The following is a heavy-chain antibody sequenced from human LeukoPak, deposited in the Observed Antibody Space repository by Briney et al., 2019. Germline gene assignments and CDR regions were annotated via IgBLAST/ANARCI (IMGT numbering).Heavy chain of an antibody. D-gene: IGHD2-15*01. J-gene: IGHJ4*02. Sequence: SEALSLTCTVSGGSISSGDYYWSWIRQPPGKGLEWIGEIYHSGSTNYNPSLKSRVTVSLDTSKNQFSLKLSSVTAADTAVYYCARAPGAALDWGQGTLVTVSS. CDR1: GGSISSGDYY. CDR3: ARAPGAALD. CDR2: IYHSGST. V-gene: IGHV4-39*07.